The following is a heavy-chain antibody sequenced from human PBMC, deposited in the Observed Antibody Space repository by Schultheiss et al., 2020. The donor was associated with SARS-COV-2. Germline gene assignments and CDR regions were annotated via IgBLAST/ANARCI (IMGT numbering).Heavy chain of an antibody. CDR1: GGSFSGYY. Sequence: SETLSLTCAVYGGSFSGYYWSWIRQPPGKGLEWIGEINHSGSTYYNPSLKSRVTISVDTSKNQFSLKLSSVTAADTAVYYCASSGYSYGPYYFDYWGQGTLVTVSS. V-gene: IGHV4-34*01. J-gene: IGHJ4*02. D-gene: IGHD5-18*01. CDR3: ASSGYSYGPYYFDY. CDR2: INHSGST.